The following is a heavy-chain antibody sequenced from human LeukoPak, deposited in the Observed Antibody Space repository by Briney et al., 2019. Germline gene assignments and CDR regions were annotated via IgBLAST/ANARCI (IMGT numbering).Heavy chain of an antibody. V-gene: IGHV4-59*01. D-gene: IGHD6-6*01. CDR3: ARGDSSSLPFDY. Sequence: SETLSPTSPVYGGSINTNYWSWVRQSPGNGLVWIGYIYHTGSTNYNPSLKSRVTISVAASKNQFSLNLRCVTPAATAVYYCARGDSSSLPFDYWGQGTLVTVSS. J-gene: IGHJ4*02. CDR1: GGSINTNY. CDR2: IYHTGST.